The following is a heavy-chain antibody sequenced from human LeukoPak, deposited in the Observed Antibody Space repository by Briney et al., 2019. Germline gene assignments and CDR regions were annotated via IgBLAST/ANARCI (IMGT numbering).Heavy chain of an antibody. J-gene: IGHJ5*02. V-gene: IGHV3-74*01. Sequence: GGSLRLSCAASGFMFSAYWMHWVRQTPGKELVWVSRINTDGTTTNYADSVKGRFTTFRDNAKNTVYLQMNSLRDEDTAVYYCVTAGGSGSYGRFDPWGQGTLVSVSS. CDR3: VTAGGSGSYGRFDP. CDR1: GFMFSAYW. D-gene: IGHD3-10*01. CDR2: INTDGTTT.